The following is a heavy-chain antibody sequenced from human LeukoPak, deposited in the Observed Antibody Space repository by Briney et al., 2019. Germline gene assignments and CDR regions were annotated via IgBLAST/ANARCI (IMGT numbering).Heavy chain of an antibody. J-gene: IGHJ4*02. D-gene: IGHD3-10*01. V-gene: IGHV3-21*01. Sequence: GGSLSLSCAASGFTFSSYSMNWVRQAPGKGLEWVSSISDSSKSIYYADSVRGRFTISRDNAKNSLYLQMNSLRAEDTAVYYCATPRYSGSGSQCFDYWGQGTLVTVSS. CDR1: GFTFSSYS. CDR2: ISDSSKSI. CDR3: ATPRYSGSGSQCFDY.